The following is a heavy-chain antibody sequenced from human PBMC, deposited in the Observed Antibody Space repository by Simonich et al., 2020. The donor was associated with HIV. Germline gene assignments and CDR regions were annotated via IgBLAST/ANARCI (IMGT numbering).Heavy chain of an antibody. J-gene: IGHJ6*02. D-gene: IGHD5-18*01. Sequence: AQLVESGGGVVQPGRSLRLSCAASGFTFSNYGMHWVRQAPGEGLVVVAIRWYDGSNKYYADSVKGRFTISRDNSKNTLYLHMNSLRAEDTAVYYCARDTAMAHYYYGMDVWGQGTTVTVSS. CDR3: ARDTAMAHYYYGMDV. CDR1: GFTFSNYG. V-gene: IGHV3-33*01. CDR2: RWYDGSNK.